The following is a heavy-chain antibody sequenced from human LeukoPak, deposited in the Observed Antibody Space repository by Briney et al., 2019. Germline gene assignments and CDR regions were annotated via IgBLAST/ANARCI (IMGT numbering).Heavy chain of an antibody. CDR3: ARVYSTIFGVVRNWFDP. J-gene: IGHJ5*02. D-gene: IGHD3-3*01. V-gene: IGHV3-21*01. Sequence: GESLRLSCAASGFTFSSYSMNWVRQAPGKGLEWVSSISSSSSYIYYADSVKGRFTISRDNAKNSLYLQMNSLRAEDTAVYYCARVYSTIFGVVRNWFDPWGQGTLVTVSS. CDR2: ISSSSSYI. CDR1: GFTFSSYS.